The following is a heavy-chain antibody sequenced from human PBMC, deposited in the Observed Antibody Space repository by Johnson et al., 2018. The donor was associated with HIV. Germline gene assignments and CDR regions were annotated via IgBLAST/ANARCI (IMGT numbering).Heavy chain of an antibody. D-gene: IGHD3-22*01. J-gene: IGHJ3*02. V-gene: IGHV3-30-3*01. CDR3: ARPVVADYRGAFDI. CDR1: AFTVSDNY. CDR2: MSYDGIKQ. Sequence: QMLLVESGGGLVQPGGSLRLSCAASAFTVSDNYLSWVRQAPGKGLEWVALMSYDGIKQYYADSVKGRFTISGDSSKNTVFLQMNSLRAEDTAVYYCARPVVADYRGAFDIWGQGTMVTVSS.